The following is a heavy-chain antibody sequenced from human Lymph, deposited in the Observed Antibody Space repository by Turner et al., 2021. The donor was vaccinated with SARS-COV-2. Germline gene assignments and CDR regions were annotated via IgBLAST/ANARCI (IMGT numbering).Heavy chain of an antibody. Sequence: VQMEQSGAEVKKHGSSVKASCKASGGTFSSYAITWVRQAPGQGLECVGGIIRLCAIVEYAQKFKFRVTTVAYKSTIAASVELSSLRSDDSPVYTCARGCAYCSSTSSYDPWGQRTLVTVSS. CDR3: ARGCAYCSSTSSYDP. J-gene: IGHJ5*02. CDR2: IIRLCAIV. D-gene: IGHD2-2*01. CDR1: GGTFSSYA. V-gene: IGHV1-69*10.